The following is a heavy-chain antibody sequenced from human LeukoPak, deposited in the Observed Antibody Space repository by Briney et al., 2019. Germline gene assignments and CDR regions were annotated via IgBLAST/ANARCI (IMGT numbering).Heavy chain of an antibody. CDR2: INSDGSST. V-gene: IGHV3-74*01. Sequence: PGGSLRLSCAASGFTFSSYWMHWVRQAPGKGLVWVSRINSDGSSTSYADSVKGRFTISRDNAKNTLYLQMNSLRAEDTAVYYCASRGSQDTAMVIWGQGTLVTVSS. CDR3: ASRGSQDTAMVI. CDR1: GFTFSSYW. D-gene: IGHD5-18*01. J-gene: IGHJ4*02.